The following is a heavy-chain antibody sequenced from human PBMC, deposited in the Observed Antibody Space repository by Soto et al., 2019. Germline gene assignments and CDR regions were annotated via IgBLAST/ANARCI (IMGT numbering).Heavy chain of an antibody. V-gene: IGHV1-3*05. CDR1: GYTFTSYA. Sequence: QVQLVQSGAEEKKPGASVKVSCKASGYTFTSYAMHWVRQAPGQRLEWMGWINAGNGNTKYSQKFQGRVTITTDTSATTAYMELSSRRPDGTAVYYCARDVAAADYWGQGTLVTVSS. D-gene: IGHD6-13*01. CDR2: INAGNGNT. J-gene: IGHJ4*02. CDR3: ARDVAAADY.